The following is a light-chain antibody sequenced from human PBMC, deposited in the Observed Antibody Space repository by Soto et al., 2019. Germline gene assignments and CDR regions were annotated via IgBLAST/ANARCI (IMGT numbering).Light chain of an antibody. CDR3: AAWDDSLDGHVV. CDR1: NSNIGSNT. CDR2: NNI. Sequence: QSVLTQPPSASGTPGQKVTISCSVSNSNIGSNTVSWFQQLPGRAPKLLLYNNIYRPPGVPDRFSGSKSGTSVSLAISGLQSEDEADYYCAAWDDSLDGHVVFGGGTQLTVL. V-gene: IGLV1-44*01. J-gene: IGLJ7*01.